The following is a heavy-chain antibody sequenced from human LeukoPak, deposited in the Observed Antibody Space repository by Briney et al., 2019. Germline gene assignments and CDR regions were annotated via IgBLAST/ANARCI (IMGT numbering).Heavy chain of an antibody. Sequence: GGSLRLSCAASGFTFGDYATHWVRQAPGKGLEWVSGISWNSGSIGYADSVKGRFTISRDNAKNSLYLQMNSLRAEDTALYYCAKDTRPGATAPLFDYWGQGTLVTVSS. D-gene: IGHD1-26*01. CDR3: AKDTRPGATAPLFDY. CDR1: GFTFGDYA. J-gene: IGHJ4*02. CDR2: ISWNSGSI. V-gene: IGHV3-9*01.